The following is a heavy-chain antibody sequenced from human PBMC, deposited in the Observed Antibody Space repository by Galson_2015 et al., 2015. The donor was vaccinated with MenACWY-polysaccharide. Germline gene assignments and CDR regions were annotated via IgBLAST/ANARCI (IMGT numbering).Heavy chain of an antibody. Sequence: SLRLSCAASGFTFSSYAMSWVRQAPGKGLEWVSAISGSGGSTYYADSVKGRFTISRDNSKNTLYLQMNSLRAEGTAVYYCAKSGYSAYYGMDVWGQGTTVTVSS. CDR2: ISGSGGST. J-gene: IGHJ6*02. CDR3: AKSGYSAYYGMDV. D-gene: IGHD6-13*01. V-gene: IGHV3-23*01. CDR1: GFTFSSYA.